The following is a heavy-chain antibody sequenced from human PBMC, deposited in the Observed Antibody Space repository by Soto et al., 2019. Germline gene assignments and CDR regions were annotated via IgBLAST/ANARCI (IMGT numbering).Heavy chain of an antibody. CDR2: IYGDNDK. CDR3: AHRPLHHYGAYAPGTSHVFDP. V-gene: IGHV2-5*02. J-gene: IGHJ5*02. Sequence: QITLKESGPSPVKPTQTLTVTCTFSGFSLSNSGVGVAWIRQPPGKALEWLALIYGDNDKRYSPSLKTRLTITKDTSKNHVVLTMTNMDPVDTATPYCAHRPLHHYGAYAPGTSHVFDPWGQGTLVTVSS. CDR1: GFSLSNSGVG. D-gene: IGHD4-17*01.